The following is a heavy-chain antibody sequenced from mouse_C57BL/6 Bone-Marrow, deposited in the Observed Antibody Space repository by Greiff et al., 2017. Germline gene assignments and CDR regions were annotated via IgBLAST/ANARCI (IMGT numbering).Heavy chain of an antibody. CDR3: ARERRAYYSNWNYFYY. CDR1: GFTFSSYA. Sequence: DVKLVESGGGLVKPGGSLKLSCAASGFTFSSYAMSWVRQTPDKRLEWVATISDGGSYTYYPDHVKGRFTISRDNAKNNLYLEMSLLKSEDTARYYCARERRAYYSNWNYFYYWGRGTTRTVTS. V-gene: IGHV5-4*01. D-gene: IGHD2-5*01. CDR2: ISDGGSYT. J-gene: IGHJ2*01.